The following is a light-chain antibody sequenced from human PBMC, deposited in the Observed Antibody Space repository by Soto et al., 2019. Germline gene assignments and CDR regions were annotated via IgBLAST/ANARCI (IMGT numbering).Light chain of an antibody. J-gene: IGLJ1*01. CDR3: SSYAGSNNYV. CDR2: EVS. Sequence: SVVTQPPSASGSPGQSVTISCTGTSSDGGGYNYVSWYQQHPGKAPKLMIYEVSKRPSGVPDRFSGSKSGNTASLTVSGLQAEDEADYYCSSYAGSNNYVFGHGTKVTVL. CDR1: SSDGGGYNY. V-gene: IGLV2-8*01.